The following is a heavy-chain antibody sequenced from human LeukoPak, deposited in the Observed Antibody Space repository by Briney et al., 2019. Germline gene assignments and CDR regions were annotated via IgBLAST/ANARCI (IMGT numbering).Heavy chain of an antibody. J-gene: IGHJ4*02. V-gene: IGHV3-11*01. CDR2: ISTSGGTI. Sequence: GGFLRLSCAASQFTFSDCYMSWIRQAPGKGLERVSYISTSGGTIYYGDSVKGRFTISRDNAKNSLYLQMNSLQVEDTAVYYCARFLYYYDSSPLDYWGQGTLVTVSS. CDR3: ARFLYYYDSSPLDY. D-gene: IGHD3-22*01. CDR1: QFTFSDCY.